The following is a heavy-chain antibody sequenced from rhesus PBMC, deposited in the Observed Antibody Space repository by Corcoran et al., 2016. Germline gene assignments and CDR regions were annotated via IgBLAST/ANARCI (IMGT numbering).Heavy chain of an antibody. CDR2: IYWDDDK. Sequence: QVTLKESGPALVKPTQTLTLTCTFSGFPISTSGKGVGWIRQPPGKALEWLALIYWDDDKYSSTSLKSWLTISKDTSKTQVVLTMTNMDPVDTATYYCARVRGYSSGWSLGYFEFWGQGALVTVSS. D-gene: IGHD6S26*01. CDR3: ARVRGYSSGWSLGYFEF. CDR1: GFPISTSGKG. V-gene: IGHV2-174*01. J-gene: IGHJ1*01.